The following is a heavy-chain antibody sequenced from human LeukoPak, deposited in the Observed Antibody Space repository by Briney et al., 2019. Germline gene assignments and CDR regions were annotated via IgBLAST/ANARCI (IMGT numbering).Heavy chain of an antibody. D-gene: IGHD2-15*01. J-gene: IGHJ5*02. V-gene: IGHV4-59*01. CDR1: GGSISSYY. Sequence: KPSETLSLTCTVSGGSISSYYWSWIRQPPGKGLEWIGYIYYSGSTNYNPSLKSRATISVDTSKNQFSLKLSSVTAADTAVYYCARAQNEGYCSGGSCDAWFDPWGQGTLVTVSS. CDR3: ARAQNEGYCSGGSCDAWFDP. CDR2: IYYSGST.